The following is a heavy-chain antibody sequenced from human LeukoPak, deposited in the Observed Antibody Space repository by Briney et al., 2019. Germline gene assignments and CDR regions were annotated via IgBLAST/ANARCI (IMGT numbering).Heavy chain of an antibody. CDR2: ISYDGSNK. CDR3: ARDMGGSSGCDY. D-gene: IGHD6-19*01. CDR1: GFTFNSYA. J-gene: IGHJ4*02. V-gene: IGHV3-30-3*01. Sequence: GGSLRLSCAASGFTFNSYAMHWVRQAPGKGLEWVAVISYDGSNKYYADSVKGRFTISRDNSKNTLYLQMNSLRAEDTAVYYCARDMGGSSGCDYWGQGTLVTVSS.